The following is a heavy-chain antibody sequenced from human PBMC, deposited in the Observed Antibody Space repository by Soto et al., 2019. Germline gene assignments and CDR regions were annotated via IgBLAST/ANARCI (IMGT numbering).Heavy chain of an antibody. CDR2: ISAYNGNT. CDR1: GYTFTSYG. Sequence: ASVKVSCKASGYTFTSYGISWVRQAPGQGLEWMGWISAYNGNTKYAQKIQGRVNMNTDTTTSTDYKEMRSLRSDDTAVYFCARDLGQQLLDYWGQGPLVTVSS. D-gene: IGHD6-13*01. CDR3: ARDLGQQLLDY. V-gene: IGHV1-18*01. J-gene: IGHJ4*02.